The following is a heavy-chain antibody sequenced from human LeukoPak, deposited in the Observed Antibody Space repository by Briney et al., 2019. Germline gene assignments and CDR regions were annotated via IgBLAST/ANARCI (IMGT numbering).Heavy chain of an antibody. Sequence: ASVKVSCKASGYTFTSYAMHWVRQAPGQRLEWMGWINAGNGNTKYSQKFQGRVTITRDTSASTAYMELSSLRSEDTAVYYCARSSSFDSSGYYYPFDYWGQGTLVTVSS. V-gene: IGHV1-3*01. CDR3: ARSSSFDSSGYYYPFDY. D-gene: IGHD3-22*01. CDR2: INAGNGNT. J-gene: IGHJ4*02. CDR1: GYTFTSYA.